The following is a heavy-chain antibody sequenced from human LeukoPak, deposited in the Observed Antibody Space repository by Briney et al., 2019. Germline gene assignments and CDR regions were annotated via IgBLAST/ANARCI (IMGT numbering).Heavy chain of an antibody. CDR3: ARDRPDFWSGYSFDY. J-gene: IGHJ4*02. D-gene: IGHD3-3*01. Sequence: GGSLRLSCAASGFTVSSNYMSWVRQAPEKGLEWVSVIYSGGSTYYADSVKGRFTISRDNSKNTLYLQMNSLRAADTAVYYCARDRPDFWSGYSFDYWGQGTLVTVSS. CDR2: IYSGGST. CDR1: GFTVSSNY. V-gene: IGHV3-66*02.